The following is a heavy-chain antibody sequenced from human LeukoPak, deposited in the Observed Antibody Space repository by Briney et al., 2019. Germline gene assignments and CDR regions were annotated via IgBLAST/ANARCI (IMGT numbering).Heavy chain of an antibody. Sequence: ASVKVSCKASGYTFTSYGISWVRQAPGQGLEWMGRMNPNSGNTGYAQKFQGRVAMTRNTSISTAYMELSSLRSEDTAVYYCARGTVCGSGGKCSGSWYYDYWGQGTLVTVSS. D-gene: IGHD6-13*01. CDR2: MNPNSGNT. V-gene: IGHV1-8*02. CDR3: ARGTVCGSGGKCSGSWYYDY. CDR1: GYTFTSYG. J-gene: IGHJ4*02.